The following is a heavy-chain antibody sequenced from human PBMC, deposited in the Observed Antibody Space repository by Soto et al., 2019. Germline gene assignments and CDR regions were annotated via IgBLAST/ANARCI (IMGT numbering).Heavy chain of an antibody. CDR3: ANFGGSGSGY. CDR2: IRYSGST. D-gene: IGHD3-10*01. J-gene: IGHJ4*02. V-gene: IGHV4-59*01. CDR1: GDSISSYY. Sequence: QVQLQESGPGLVKPSETLSLTCTVSGDSISSYYWSWIRQPPGKGLEWIGNIRYSGSTKYNPSLKSRLTISVDTSKNQVSLKLTSVTAADTAMYYCANFGGSGSGYWGQGTLVTVSP.